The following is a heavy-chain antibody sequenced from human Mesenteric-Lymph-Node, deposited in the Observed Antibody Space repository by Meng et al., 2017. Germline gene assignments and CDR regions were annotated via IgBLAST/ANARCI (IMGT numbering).Heavy chain of an antibody. CDR3: ARGQPTHWYFDL. CDR2: IIPIFGTA. V-gene: IGHV1-69*08. J-gene: IGHJ2*01. D-gene: IGHD2-15*01. CDR1: GGTFSSYT. Sequence: QVQLVESGGEVKRPGSSVKVSCKASGGTFSSYTISWVRQAPGQGLEWMGGIIPIFGTANYAQKFQGRVTITADKSTSTAYMELSSLRSEDTAVYYCARGQPTHWYFDLWGRGTLVTVSS.